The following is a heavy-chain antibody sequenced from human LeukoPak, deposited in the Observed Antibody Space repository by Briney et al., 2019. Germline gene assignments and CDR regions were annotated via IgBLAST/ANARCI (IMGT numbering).Heavy chain of an antibody. J-gene: IGHJ4*02. CDR1: GFTFTTYA. CDR2: ITGSGGST. Sequence: GGSLRLSCGASGFTFTTYAMTWVRQAPGKGLEWVSSITGSGGSTYYGDSVKGRFTISRDNSKNTLYLQMNSLRAEDTAVYYCAKPGVTHRYYFDYWGQGTLVTVSS. D-gene: IGHD2-21*02. V-gene: IGHV3-23*01. CDR3: AKPGVTHRYYFDY.